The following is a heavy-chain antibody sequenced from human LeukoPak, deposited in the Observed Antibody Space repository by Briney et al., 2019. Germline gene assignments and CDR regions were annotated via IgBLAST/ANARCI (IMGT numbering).Heavy chain of an antibody. J-gene: IGHJ4*02. Sequence: GGSLRLSCAASGFTFGTYGMHWVRQAPGKGLEWVAVIWNDGSNKYYADSVKGRFTISRDISKNTLHLQMNSLRAEDTAIYYCAIGGVAAAYIDYWGQGTLVTVSS. CDR3: AIGGVAAAYIDY. CDR2: IWNDGSNK. D-gene: IGHD6-13*01. V-gene: IGHV3-33*08. CDR1: GFTFGTYG.